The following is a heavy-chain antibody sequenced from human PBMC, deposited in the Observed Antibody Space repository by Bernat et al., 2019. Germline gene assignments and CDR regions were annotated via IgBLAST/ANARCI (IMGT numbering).Heavy chain of an antibody. CDR1: GGSFSGYY. CDR3: ARSSSWYRPFDY. D-gene: IGHD6-13*01. CDR2: INHSGCT. Sequence: QVQLQQWGAGLLKPSETLSLTCAVYGGSFSGYYWSWIRQPPGKGLVRIGEINHSGCTNYNPSLKSRVTISVDTSKNQFSLKLSSVTAADTAVYYCARSSSWYRPFDYWGQGTLVTVSS. J-gene: IGHJ4*02. V-gene: IGHV4-34*01.